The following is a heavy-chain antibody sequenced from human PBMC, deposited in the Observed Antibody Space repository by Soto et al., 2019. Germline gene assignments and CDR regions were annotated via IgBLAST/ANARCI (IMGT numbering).Heavy chain of an antibody. J-gene: IGHJ5*02. CDR3: TTGGRLIYPPNYFDQ. CDR2: IIPIFSRS. V-gene: IGHV1-69*13. CDR1: GGTLSSHT. D-gene: IGHD2-2*02. Sequence: ASVKVSCKASGGTLSSHTITWVRQAPGQGLEWMGGIIPIFSRSDYAQKFQGRVTITADESTNTAYMELSTLRYEDTAVYYCTTGGRLIYPPNYFDQWGQGTLVTVSS.